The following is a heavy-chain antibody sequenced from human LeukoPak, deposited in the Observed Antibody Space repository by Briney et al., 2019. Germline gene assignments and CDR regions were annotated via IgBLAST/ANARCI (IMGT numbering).Heavy chain of an antibody. J-gene: IGHJ3*02. Sequence: SETLSLTCTVSGYSISSGYYWGWIRQPPGKGLEWIGSIYHSGSTYYNPSLKSRVTISVDTSKNQFSLKLSSVTAADTAVYYCARSSGSYVSDAFDIWGQGTMVTVSS. D-gene: IGHD1-26*01. CDR2: IYHSGST. V-gene: IGHV4-38-2*02. CDR1: GYSISSGYY. CDR3: ARSSGSYVSDAFDI.